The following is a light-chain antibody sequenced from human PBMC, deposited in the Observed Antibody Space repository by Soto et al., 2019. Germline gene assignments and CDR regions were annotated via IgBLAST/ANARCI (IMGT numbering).Light chain of an antibody. CDR1: QSINNY. CDR2: AAS. CDR3: QQSFSSPLT. Sequence: DIQMTQSPSSLSASIGDRITITCRASQSINNYLNWYQQRPGEAPRLLIYAASRLESGVPSRFSGSASGADFTLSISSLQPEDFATYYCQQSFSSPLTFGGGTKVVIK. J-gene: IGKJ4*02. V-gene: IGKV1-39*01.